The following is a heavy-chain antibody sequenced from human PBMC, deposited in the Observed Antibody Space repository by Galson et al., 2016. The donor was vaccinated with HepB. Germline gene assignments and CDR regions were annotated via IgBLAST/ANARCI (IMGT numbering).Heavy chain of an antibody. V-gene: IGHV4-31*03. Sequence: TLSLTCTVSGYSISSGGYYWSWIRQHPGKGLEWIGYIYYSGDTDYSPSLQSRVSISVDTFRNQFSLEVNSVTASDTAVYYCARASITIFGWFDPWGLGIPVIVSS. D-gene: IGHD3-3*01. CDR1: GYSISSGGYY. CDR2: IYYSGDT. J-gene: IGHJ5*02. CDR3: ARASITIFGWFDP.